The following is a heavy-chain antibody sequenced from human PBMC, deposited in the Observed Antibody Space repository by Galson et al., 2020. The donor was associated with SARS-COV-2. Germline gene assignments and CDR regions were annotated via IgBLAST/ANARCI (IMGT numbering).Heavy chain of an antibody. Sequence: NSGGSLRLSCAASGFTFSDYYMSWIRQAPGKGLEWVSYISSSGSTIYYADSVKGRFTISRDNAKNSLYLQMNSLRAEDTAVYYCARSVEKAAAVGYWGQGTLVTISS. D-gene: IGHD6-13*01. CDR2: ISSSGSTI. CDR3: ARSVEKAAAVGY. CDR1: GFTFSDYY. J-gene: IGHJ4*02. V-gene: IGHV3-11*04.